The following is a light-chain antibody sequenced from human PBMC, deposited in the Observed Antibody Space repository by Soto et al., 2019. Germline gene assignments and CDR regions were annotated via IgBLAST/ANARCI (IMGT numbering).Light chain of an antibody. V-gene: IGKV3-20*01. CDR3: QQYGSSGT. Sequence: EIVLTQSPATLSLSPGERATLSCRASQSVSSYLAWYQQKPGQAPRLLIYGASNRATGIPDRFSGSGSGTDFTLIISRLEPEDFAVYYCQQYGSSGTFGQGTKVEIK. J-gene: IGKJ1*01. CDR2: GAS. CDR1: QSVSSY.